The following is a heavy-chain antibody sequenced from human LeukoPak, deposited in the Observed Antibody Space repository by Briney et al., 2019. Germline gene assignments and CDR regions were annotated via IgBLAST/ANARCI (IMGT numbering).Heavy chain of an antibody. D-gene: IGHD3-10*01. V-gene: IGHV3-48*04. CDR1: GFTFSSYS. J-gene: IGHJ4*02. CDR3: AKDIMVRGVIGDY. CDR2: IATSTSTT. Sequence: GSLRLSCAASGFTFSSYSMTWVRQAPGKGLEWVSYIATSTSTTYYADSVKGRFTISRDNAKNSLYLQMNSLRAEDTAVYYCAKDIMVRGVIGDYWGQGTLVTVSS.